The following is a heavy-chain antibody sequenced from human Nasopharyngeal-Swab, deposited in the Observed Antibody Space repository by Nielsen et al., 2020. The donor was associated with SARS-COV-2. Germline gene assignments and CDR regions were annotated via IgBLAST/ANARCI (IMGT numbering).Heavy chain of an antibody. CDR3: ATIAAAGMEAFDY. J-gene: IGHJ4*02. CDR1: GGTFSSYA. V-gene: IGHV1-69*13. Sequence: SVKVSCKASGGTFSSYAISWVRQAPGQGLEWMGGIIPIFGIANYAQTFQGRVTITADESTSTAYMELSSLRSEDTAVYYCATIAAAGMEAFDYWGQGTLVTVSS. D-gene: IGHD6-13*01. CDR2: IIPIFGIA.